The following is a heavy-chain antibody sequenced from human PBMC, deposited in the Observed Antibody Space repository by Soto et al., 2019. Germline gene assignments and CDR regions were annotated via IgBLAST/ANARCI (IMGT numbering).Heavy chain of an antibody. CDR2: ISGSGGST. CDR1: GFTFSSYA. V-gene: IGHV3-23*01. CDR3: AKDLPSYGSGSHFDY. D-gene: IGHD3-10*01. J-gene: IGHJ4*02. Sequence: GGSLRLSCAASGFTFSSYAMSWVRQAPGKGLEWVSAISGSGGSTYYADSVKGRFTISRDNSKNTLYLQMNGLRAEDTAVYYSAKDLPSYGSGSHFDYWGQGTLVTVSS.